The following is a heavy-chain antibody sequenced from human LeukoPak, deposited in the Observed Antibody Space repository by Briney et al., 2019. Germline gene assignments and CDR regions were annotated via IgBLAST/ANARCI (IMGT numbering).Heavy chain of an antibody. CDR2: IIPIFGTA. D-gene: IGHD3-10*01. V-gene: IGHV1-69*15. Sequence: SVKVSCKASGGTFSSYAISWVRQAPGQGLEWMGRIIPIFGTANYAQKFQGRVTITADESTSTAYMELSSLRSEDTAVYYCARAMVRGVINFYYYYMDVWGKGTTVTVSS. J-gene: IGHJ6*03. CDR1: GGTFSSYA. CDR3: ARAMVRGVINFYYYYMDV.